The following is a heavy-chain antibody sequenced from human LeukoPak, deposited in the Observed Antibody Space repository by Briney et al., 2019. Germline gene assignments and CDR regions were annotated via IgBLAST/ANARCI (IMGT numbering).Heavy chain of an antibody. CDR2: INPSGGST. CDR3: ARSITIFGVVNNWFDP. V-gene: IGHV1-46*01. Sequence: GASVKVSCKASGYTFTSYYMHWVRQAPGQGLEWMGIINPSGGSTSYAQKFQGRVTMTRDTSTSTVYMELSSLRSEDTAVYYCARSITIFGVVNNWFDPWGQGTLVTVSS. J-gene: IGHJ5*02. CDR1: GYTFTSYY. D-gene: IGHD3-3*01.